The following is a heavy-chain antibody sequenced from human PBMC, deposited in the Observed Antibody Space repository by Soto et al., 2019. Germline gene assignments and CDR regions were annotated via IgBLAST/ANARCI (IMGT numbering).Heavy chain of an antibody. CDR3: ARLGWDYYFDY. CDR1: GGSISSYY. CDR2: IYYSGST. V-gene: IGHV4-59*08. Sequence: SETLSLTCTVSGGSISSYYWSWIRQPPGKGLEWIGYIYYSGSTNYNPSLKSRVTISVDTSKNQFSLKLSSVTAADTAVYYCARLGWDYYFDYWGQGTLVTVS. J-gene: IGHJ4*02. D-gene: IGHD1-26*01.